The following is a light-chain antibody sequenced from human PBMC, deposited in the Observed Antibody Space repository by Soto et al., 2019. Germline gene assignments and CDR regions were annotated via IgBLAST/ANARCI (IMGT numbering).Light chain of an antibody. J-gene: IGLJ1*01. CDR1: SSNIGSNY. Sequence: QSVLTQPPSASGTPGQRGTISCSGSSSNIGSNYVYWYQQLPGTAPKLLIYRNNQRPSVVPDRFTGSKSGTSASLAISGLRSEGEADYYCAAWDDSLSGYVFGTGTKLTVL. CDR3: AAWDDSLSGYV. V-gene: IGLV1-47*01. CDR2: RNN.